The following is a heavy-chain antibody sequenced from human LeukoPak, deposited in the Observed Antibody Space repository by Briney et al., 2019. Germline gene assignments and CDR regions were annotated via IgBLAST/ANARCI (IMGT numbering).Heavy chain of an antibody. V-gene: IGHV4-34*01. CDR2: INHSGST. Sequence: KPSETLSLTCAVYGGSFSGYYWSWIRQPPGKGLEWIGEINHSGSTNYNPSLKSRVTISVDTSKNQFSLTLSSVTAADTAGYYCARHMVAGTYYYYYYMDVWGKGTTVTISS. J-gene: IGHJ6*03. CDR1: GGSFSGYY. D-gene: IGHD6-19*01. CDR3: ARHMVAGTYYYYYYMDV.